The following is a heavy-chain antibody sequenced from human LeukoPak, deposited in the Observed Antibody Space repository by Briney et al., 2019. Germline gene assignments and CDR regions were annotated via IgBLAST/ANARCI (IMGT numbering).Heavy chain of an antibody. CDR1: GFTFSIYW. J-gene: IGHJ4*02. CDR2: LKQDGSDK. Sequence: GGSLRLSCAASGFTFSIYWMSWVRQAPGRGLEWVAMLKQDGSDKYYVDAVKGRFTISRDNAKNSLYLQMNSLRAEDTAVYYCARDFPTGSWGQGTLVTVSS. D-gene: IGHD1-14*01. V-gene: IGHV3-7*01. CDR3: ARDFPTGS.